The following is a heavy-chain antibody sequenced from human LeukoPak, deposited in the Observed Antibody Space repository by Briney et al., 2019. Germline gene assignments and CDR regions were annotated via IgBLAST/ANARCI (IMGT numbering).Heavy chain of an antibody. CDR3: AREYSRSSGKNAFDI. V-gene: IGHV4-4*07. D-gene: IGHD6-6*01. Sequence: PSETLSLTCTVSGDSISSYYWSWIRQPAGKGLEWIGRIFASGSTNYNPSLKSRVTMSVDTSKNQFSLTLTSVTAADTAVYYCAREYSRSSGKNAFDIWRQGTMVNVPS. J-gene: IGHJ3*02. CDR1: GDSISSYY. CDR2: IFASGST.